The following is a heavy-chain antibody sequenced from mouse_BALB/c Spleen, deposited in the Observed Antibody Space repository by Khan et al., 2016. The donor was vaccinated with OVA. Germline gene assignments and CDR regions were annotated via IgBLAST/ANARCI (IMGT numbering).Heavy chain of an antibody. CDR1: GFSFTNYG. D-gene: IGHD2-10*01. J-gene: IGHJ4*01. CDR2: IWSDGST. CDR3: ARQPYFHYYIMDD. V-gene: IGHV2-6-1*01. Sequence: QMQLEESGPGLVAPSQSLSITCTISGFSFTNYGIHWVRQPPGKGLEWLVVIWSDGSTSYNSALKSRLSISRDNSKSQVFLRMNSLQTDDTAMYYCARQPYFHYYIMDDWGQGTSVIVSS.